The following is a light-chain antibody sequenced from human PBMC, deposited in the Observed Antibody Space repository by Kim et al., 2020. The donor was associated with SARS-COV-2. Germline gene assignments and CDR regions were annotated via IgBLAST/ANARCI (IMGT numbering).Light chain of an antibody. V-gene: IGLV3-1*01. CDR2: RDN. Sequence: SVSPVQTASLPCSGDKLGDKYASRYQPKPGQPPVVVIFRDNRRPSRIPERFSGSNSGNTATLTISGTQAMYEADYYCQSWDSSIYFFGSGTNVTVL. CDR3: QSWDSSIYF. CDR1: KLGDKY. J-gene: IGLJ1*01.